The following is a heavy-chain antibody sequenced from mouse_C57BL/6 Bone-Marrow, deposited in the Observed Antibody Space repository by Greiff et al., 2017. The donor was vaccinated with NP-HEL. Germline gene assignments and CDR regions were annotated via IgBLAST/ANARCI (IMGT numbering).Heavy chain of an antibody. CDR1: GFTFSDYG. J-gene: IGHJ4*01. CDR2: ISSGSSTI. V-gene: IGHV5-17*01. Sequence: EVKLMESGGGLVKPGGSLKLSCAASGFTFSDYGMHWVRQAPEKGLEWVAYISSGSSTIYYADTVKGRFTITRDNAKNTLFLQRTSLRSEDTAMYYCARCWRDYYAMDYWGQGTSVTVSS. CDR3: ARCWRDYYAMDY.